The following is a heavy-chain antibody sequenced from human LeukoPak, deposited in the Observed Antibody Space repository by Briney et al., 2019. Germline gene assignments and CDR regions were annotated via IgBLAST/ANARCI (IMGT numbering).Heavy chain of an antibody. J-gene: IGHJ5*02. Sequence: ASVKVSCKASGYTFTGYYMHWVRQAPGQGLEWMGWINPNIGGTNYAQKFQGRVTMTRDTSISTAYMELSSLRPDDTAVYYCAREGPLRLPYFDPWGQGTLVTVSS. CDR3: AREGPLRLPYFDP. D-gene: IGHD4-17*01. CDR2: INPNIGGT. CDR1: GYTFTGYY. V-gene: IGHV1-2*02.